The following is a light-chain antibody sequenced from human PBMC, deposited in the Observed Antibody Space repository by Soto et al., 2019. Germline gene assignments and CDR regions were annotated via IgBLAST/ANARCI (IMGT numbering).Light chain of an antibody. CDR3: SSFTTSSHVV. Sequence: QSALTQPASVSGSPGQSITISCTGTSSDVGAYNYVSWYQQHPGKVPKLMIYDVSNRPSGVSNRFSGSKSGNTASLTISGLQDEDEADYYCSSFTTSSHVVFGGGTKLTVL. CDR1: SSDVGAYNY. J-gene: IGLJ2*01. CDR2: DVS. V-gene: IGLV2-14*01.